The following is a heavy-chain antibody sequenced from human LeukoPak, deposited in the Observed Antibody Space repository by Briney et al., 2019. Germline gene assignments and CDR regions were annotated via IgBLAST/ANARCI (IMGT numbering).Heavy chain of an antibody. CDR1: GGSISRDGYY. CDR2: IYHSGTT. D-gene: IGHD3-3*01. CDR3: ARADDFWSGSASFDY. J-gene: IGHJ4*02. Sequence: SGTLSLTCNVSGGSISRDGYYWSWIRQHPGKGLEWIGYIYHSGTTYYNPSLKSRVIISVDTSKNQFSLRLNSVTVADTAVYFCARADDFWSGSASFDYWGQGTLVTVSS. V-gene: IGHV4-31*03.